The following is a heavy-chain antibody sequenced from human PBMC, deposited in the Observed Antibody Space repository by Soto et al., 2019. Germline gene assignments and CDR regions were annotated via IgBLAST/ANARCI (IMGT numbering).Heavy chain of an antibody. D-gene: IGHD2-2*01. CDR1: GFTFSSYA. Sequence: PGGSLRLSCAASGFTFSSYAMSWVRQAPGKGLEWVSAISGSGGSTYYADSVKGRFTISRDNSKNTLYLQMNSLRAEDTAVYYCAKGYCSSTSCYVGYWGQGTLVTSPQ. CDR3: AKGYCSSTSCYVGY. CDR2: ISGSGGST. J-gene: IGHJ4*02. V-gene: IGHV3-23*01.